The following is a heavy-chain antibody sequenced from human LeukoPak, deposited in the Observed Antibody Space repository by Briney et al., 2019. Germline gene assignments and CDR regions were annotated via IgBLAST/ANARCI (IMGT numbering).Heavy chain of an antibody. Sequence: GGSLRLSCAASGFTFSSYAMSWVRQAPGKGLEWVGRIKSKTDGGTTDYAAPVKGRFTISRDDSKNTLYLQMNSLKTEDTAVYYCTTDSEDQDFDYWGQGTLVTVSS. CDR1: GFTFSSYA. V-gene: IGHV3-15*01. CDR2: IKSKTDGGTT. CDR3: TTDSEDQDFDY. J-gene: IGHJ4*02. D-gene: IGHD2-2*01.